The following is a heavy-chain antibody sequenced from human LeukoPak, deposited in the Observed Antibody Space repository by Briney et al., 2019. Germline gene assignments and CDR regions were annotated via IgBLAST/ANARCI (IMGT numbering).Heavy chain of an antibody. D-gene: IGHD6-19*01. J-gene: IGHJ4*02. Sequence: GRSLRLSCSASGFPFSTYAMHWVRQAPGKGLEYGSAISNNGGSTYYADSVKGRFTISRDNSKNTLYLQMSSLRTEDTAVYYCVKALGQWLVYYFDYWGQGTLVTVSS. CDR3: VKALGQWLVYYFDY. V-gene: IGHV3-64D*09. CDR2: ISNNGGST. CDR1: GFPFSTYA.